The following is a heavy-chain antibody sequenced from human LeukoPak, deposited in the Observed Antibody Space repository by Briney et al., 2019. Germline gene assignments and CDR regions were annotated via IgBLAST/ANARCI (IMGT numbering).Heavy chain of an antibody. D-gene: IGHD6-13*01. CDR2: IYYSGST. CDR3: ARERRGVAAAGTNWFDP. Sequence: SQTLSLTCTVSGGSISSGDYYWSWIRQPPGKGLEWIGYIYYSGSTYYNPSLKSRVTISVDTSKNQFSLKLSSVTAADTAVYYCARERRGVAAAGTNWFDPWGQGTLVTVSS. J-gene: IGHJ5*02. V-gene: IGHV4-30-4*01. CDR1: GGSISSGDYY.